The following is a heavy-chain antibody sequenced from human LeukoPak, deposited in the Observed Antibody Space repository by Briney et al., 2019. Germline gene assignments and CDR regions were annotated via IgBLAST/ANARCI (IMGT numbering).Heavy chain of an antibody. J-gene: IGHJ4*02. V-gene: IGHV3-48*01. CDR2: ISSSSSTK. Sequence: GGSLRLSCAASGFTFSSYSMNWVRQAPGKGLEWVSYISSSSSTKNYTDSVKGRFTISRDNAKNSLYLQMNSLGAEDTAVYYCARRGGEMVFDYWGQGTRVTVSS. CDR1: GFTFSSYS. CDR3: ARRGGEMVFDY. D-gene: IGHD2-8*01.